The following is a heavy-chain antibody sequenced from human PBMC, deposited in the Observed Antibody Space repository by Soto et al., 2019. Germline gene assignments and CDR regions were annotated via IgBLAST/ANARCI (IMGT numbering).Heavy chain of an antibody. CDR3: ARRRWNDVDYFDY. CDR2: IYYSGST. CDR1: GGSISSYY. Sequence: PSETLSLTCTVSGGSISSYYWSWIRQPPGKGLEWIGYIYYSGSTNYNPSLKSRVTISVDTSKNQFSLKLSPVTAADTAVYYCARRRWNDVDYFDYWGQGTLVTVSS. V-gene: IGHV4-59*01. J-gene: IGHJ4*02. D-gene: IGHD1-1*01.